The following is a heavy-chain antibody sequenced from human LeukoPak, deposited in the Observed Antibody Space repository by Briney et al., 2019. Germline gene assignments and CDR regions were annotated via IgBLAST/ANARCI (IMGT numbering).Heavy chain of an antibody. CDR2: INHSGST. CDR3: ARGNGGEMDAFDI. CDR1: GFTFNKYW. V-gene: IGHV4-34*01. J-gene: IGHJ3*02. D-gene: IGHD4-23*01. Sequence: NPGGPLRLSCAASGFTFNKYWMSWVRQPPGKGLEWIGEINHSGSTNYNPSLKSRVTISVDTSKNQFSLKLSSVTAADTAVYYCARGNGGEMDAFDIWGQGTMVTVSS.